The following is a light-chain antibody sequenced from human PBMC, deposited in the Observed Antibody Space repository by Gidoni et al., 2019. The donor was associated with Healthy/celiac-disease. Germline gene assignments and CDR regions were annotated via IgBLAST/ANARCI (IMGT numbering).Light chain of an antibody. V-gene: IGKV1-39*01. J-gene: IGKJ1*01. Sequence: DTEMTQSPSSLSASVGDRVTITCRASQSISRYLNGYQQKPGKAPKLLIYAATSLQSGVPSRVSGSGSRTDITLTIRILQPEDFATYYCQQSYSTPPTFGHXTKVEIK. CDR1: QSISRY. CDR3: QQSYSTPPT. CDR2: AAT.